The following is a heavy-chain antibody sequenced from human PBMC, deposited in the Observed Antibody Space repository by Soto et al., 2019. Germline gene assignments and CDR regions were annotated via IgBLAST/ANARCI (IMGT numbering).Heavy chain of an antibody. CDR3: ARGVRDFGYDSSGYFDY. CDR2: ISSSSSYI. Sequence: GSLRLSCAASGFTFSSYSMNWVRQAPGKGLEWVSSISSSSSYIYYADSVKGRFTISRDNAKNSLYLQMNSLRAEDTAVYYCARGVRDFGYDSSGYFDYWGQGTLVTVSS. D-gene: IGHD3-22*01. CDR1: GFTFSSYS. J-gene: IGHJ4*02. V-gene: IGHV3-21*01.